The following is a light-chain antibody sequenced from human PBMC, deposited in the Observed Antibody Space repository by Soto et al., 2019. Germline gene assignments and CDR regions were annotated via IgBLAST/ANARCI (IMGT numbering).Light chain of an antibody. V-gene: IGKV3-20*01. Sequence: IVLTQSPGTLSLSPWESATLSCRASQSVSNNYLAWYQQKPGQAPRLLIYGASTRATDIPARFSGSGSGTDFTLTISRLEPEDFAVYYCQQYGSSGTFGQGTKVDI. CDR2: GAS. J-gene: IGKJ1*01. CDR3: QQYGSSGT. CDR1: QSVSNNY.